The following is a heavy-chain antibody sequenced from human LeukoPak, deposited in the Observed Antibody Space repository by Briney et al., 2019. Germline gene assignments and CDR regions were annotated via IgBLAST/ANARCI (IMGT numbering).Heavy chain of an antibody. CDR2: IYYSGST. V-gene: IGHV4-59*01. Sequence: SETLSLTCTVSGGSISSYYWSWIRQPPAKGLEWIGYIYYSGSTNYNPSLKSRVTISVDTSKNQFSLKLSSVTAADTAVYYCARLRIGWFDPWGQGTLVTVSS. J-gene: IGHJ5*02. CDR3: ARLRIGWFDP. CDR1: GGSISSYY.